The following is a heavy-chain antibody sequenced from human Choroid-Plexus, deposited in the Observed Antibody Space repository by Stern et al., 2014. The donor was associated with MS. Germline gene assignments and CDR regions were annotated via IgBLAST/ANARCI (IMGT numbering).Heavy chain of an antibody. Sequence: VQLVESGGGVVQPGRPLRLSCVASGFTFGSCGMHWVRQAPGKGLGWVGGVSHDGIYKYYADSVKGLFTISRDNSQNTLYMQMSSLSPEDTAVYYCAKDRQYLTYFFDHWGQGSLVTVSS. CDR2: VSHDGIYK. CDR3: AKDRQYLTYFFDH. V-gene: IGHV3-30*18. J-gene: IGHJ5*02. CDR1: GFTFGSCG. D-gene: IGHD2/OR15-2a*01.